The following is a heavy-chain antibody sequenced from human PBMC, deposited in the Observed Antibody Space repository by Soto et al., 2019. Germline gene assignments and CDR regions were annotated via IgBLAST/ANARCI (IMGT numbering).Heavy chain of an antibody. Sequence: ASVPVSCQASVGTFRSYAISWLRQAPGQGLEWMGGIIPIFGTANYAQKFQGRVTITADESTSTAYMELSSLRSEDTAVYYCARISRSDFDYWGQGTLVTVSS. CDR1: VGTFRSYA. CDR3: ARISRSDFDY. D-gene: IGHD1-26*01. V-gene: IGHV1-69*13. J-gene: IGHJ4*02. CDR2: IIPIFGTA.